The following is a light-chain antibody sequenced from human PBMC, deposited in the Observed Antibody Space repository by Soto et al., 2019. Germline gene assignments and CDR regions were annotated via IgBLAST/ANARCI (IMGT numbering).Light chain of an antibody. CDR2: GAS. CDR3: QQYFDWPPMT. V-gene: IGKV3-15*01. CDR1: KTVATN. J-gene: IGKJ1*01. Sequence: VMTQSPATLSVSPGEIATLSCWASKTVATNLAWYQQKPGQAPRHLISGASTRAAGISDRFRGSGSGTEFTLTISSLRSEDSAIYYCQQYFDWPPMTFGQGTKVEI.